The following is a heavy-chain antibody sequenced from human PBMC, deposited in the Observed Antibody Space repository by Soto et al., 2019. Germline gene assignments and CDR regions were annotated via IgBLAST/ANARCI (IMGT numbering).Heavy chain of an antibody. CDR1: GFTFSSYG. CDR3: AKVYCAGDSYARPAGMDV. V-gene: IGHV3-30*18. Sequence: PGGSLRLSCAASGFTFSSYGMHWVRQAPGKGLEWVAVISYDGSNKYYADSVKGRFTISRDNSKNTLYLQMNSLRAEDTAVYYCAKVYCAGDSYARPAGMDVWGQGTTVTISS. CDR2: ISYDGSNK. J-gene: IGHJ6*02. D-gene: IGHD2-21*01.